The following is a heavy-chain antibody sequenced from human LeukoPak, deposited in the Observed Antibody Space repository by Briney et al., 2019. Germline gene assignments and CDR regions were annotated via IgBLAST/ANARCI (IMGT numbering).Heavy chain of an antibody. CDR3: ARQEAGRAFDI. CDR2: IDPSDSYT. Sequence: ASVKVSCKASGYTFTSYWISWVRQMPGKGLEWMGRIDPSDSYTNYSPSFQGHVTISADKSISTAYLQWSSLKASDTAMYYCARQEAGRAFDIWGQGTMVTVSS. CDR1: GYTFTSYW. J-gene: IGHJ3*02. V-gene: IGHV5-10-1*01.